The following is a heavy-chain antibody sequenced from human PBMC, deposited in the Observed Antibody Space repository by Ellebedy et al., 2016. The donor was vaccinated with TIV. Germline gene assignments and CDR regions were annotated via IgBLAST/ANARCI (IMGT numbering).Heavy chain of an antibody. V-gene: IGHV3-33*01. J-gene: IGHJ4*02. Sequence: GGSLRLSCAASGFTFSSYGMHWVRQAPGKGLEWVAVIWYDGSNKYYADSVKGRFTISRDNSKNTLYLQMNSLRAEDTAVYYCARGLSEGIQLWCFDYWGQGTLVTVSS. CDR3: ARGLSEGIQLWCFDY. D-gene: IGHD5-18*01. CDR1: GFTFSSYG. CDR2: IWYDGSNK.